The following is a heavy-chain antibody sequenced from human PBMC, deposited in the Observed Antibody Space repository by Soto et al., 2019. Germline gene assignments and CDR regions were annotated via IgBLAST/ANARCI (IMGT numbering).Heavy chain of an antibody. J-gene: IGHJ3*02. D-gene: IGHD3-10*01. V-gene: IGHV1-69*13. Sequence: SVKVSCKASGGTFSSYAISWVRQAPGQGLEWMGGVIPIFGTANYAQKFQGRVTITADESTSTAYMELSSLRSEDTAVYYCGSGKWRDAFDIWGQGTMVTVSS. CDR1: GGTFSSYA. CDR2: VIPIFGTA. CDR3: GSGKWRDAFDI.